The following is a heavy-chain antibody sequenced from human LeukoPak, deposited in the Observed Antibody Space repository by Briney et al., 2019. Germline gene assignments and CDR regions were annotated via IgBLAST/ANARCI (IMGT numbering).Heavy chain of an antibody. J-gene: IGHJ4*02. D-gene: IGHD5-18*01. V-gene: IGHV3-74*01. CDR1: GFTFSDYW. CDR3: AKVHLGYSYGRYYFDY. CDR2: ISSDGSRV. Sequence: GGSLRLSCAASGFTFSDYWMHWVRQAPGKGLVWVSRISSDGSRVTYADSVKGRFTISRDNAKNTMYLQMNSLRAEDTAVYYCAKVHLGYSYGRYYFDYWGQGTLVTVSS.